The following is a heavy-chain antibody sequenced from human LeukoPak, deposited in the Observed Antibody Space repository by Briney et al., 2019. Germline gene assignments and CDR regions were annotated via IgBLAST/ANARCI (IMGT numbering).Heavy chain of an antibody. CDR3: AEDFRGIPTIDY. D-gene: IGHD3-10*01. Sequence: GSLRLSCAASGFTFSSYGMHWVRQAPGKGLEWVAVISYDGSNKYYADSVKGRFTISRDNSKNTLYLQMNSLRAEDTAVYYCAEDFRGIPTIDYWGQGTLVTVSS. V-gene: IGHV3-30*18. CDR1: GFTFSSYG. J-gene: IGHJ4*02. CDR2: ISYDGSNK.